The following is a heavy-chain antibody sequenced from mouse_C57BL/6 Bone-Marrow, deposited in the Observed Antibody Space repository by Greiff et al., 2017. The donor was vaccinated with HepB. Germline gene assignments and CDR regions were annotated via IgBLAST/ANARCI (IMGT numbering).Heavy chain of an antibody. Sequence: DVQLVESGGGLVQPGGSLKLSCAASGFTFSDYYMYWVRQTPEKRLEWVAYISNGGGSTYYPDTVKGRFTISRDNAKNTLYLQMSRLKSEDTAMYYCARRVDYWGQGTSVTVSS. V-gene: IGHV5-12*01. J-gene: IGHJ4*01. CDR2: ISNGGGST. CDR3: ARRVDY. CDR1: GFTFSDYY.